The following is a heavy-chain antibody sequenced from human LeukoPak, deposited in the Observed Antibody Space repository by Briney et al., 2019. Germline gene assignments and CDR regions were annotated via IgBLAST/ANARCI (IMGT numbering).Heavy chain of an antibody. CDR3: AKTYEKDLDH. CDR2: ISIISTTI. Sequence: GGSLRPSCAASGFTFSRYHMNWVRQAPGKGLEWVSYISIISTTIYYADSVKGRFTISRDDANNSVYLQMNSLRVEDTAVYYCAKTYEKDLDHLGQGTRVTVSS. D-gene: IGHD5-12*01. CDR1: GFTFSRYH. J-gene: IGHJ4*02. V-gene: IGHV3-48*01.